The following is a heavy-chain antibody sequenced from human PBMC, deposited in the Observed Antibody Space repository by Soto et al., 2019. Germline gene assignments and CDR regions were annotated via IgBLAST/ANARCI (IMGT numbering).Heavy chain of an antibody. J-gene: IGHJ6*02. Sequence: SETLSLTCAVYGGSFSGYYWSWIRQPPGKGLEWIGEINHSGSTNYNPSLKSRVTISVDTSKNQFSLKLSSVTAADTAVYYCARGLGEWLRFGYYYYGMDVWGQGTTVTVSS. CDR1: GGSFSGYY. CDR2: INHSGST. D-gene: IGHD5-12*01. CDR3: ARGLGEWLRFGYYYYGMDV. V-gene: IGHV4-34*01.